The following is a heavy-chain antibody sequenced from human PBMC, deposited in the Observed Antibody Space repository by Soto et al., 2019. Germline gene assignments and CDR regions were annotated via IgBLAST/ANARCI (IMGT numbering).Heavy chain of an antibody. CDR3: ARGDILTGYNDAFDI. J-gene: IGHJ3*02. V-gene: IGHV4-59*01. D-gene: IGHD3-9*01. CDR2: IYYSGST. Sequence: PSETLSLTCTVSGGSISSYYWSWIRQPPGKGLEWIGYIYYSGSTNYNPSLKSRVTISVDTSKNQFSLKLSSVTAADTAVYYCARGDILTGYNDAFDIWGQGTMVT. CDR1: GGSISSYY.